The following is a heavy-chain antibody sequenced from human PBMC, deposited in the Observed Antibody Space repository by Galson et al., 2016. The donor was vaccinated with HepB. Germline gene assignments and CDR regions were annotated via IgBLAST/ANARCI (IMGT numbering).Heavy chain of an antibody. CDR1: GGSISSRGYY. CDR2: IYYSGST. J-gene: IGHJ5*02. Sequence: TLSLTCTVSGGSISSRGYYWNWIRQHPGKGLEWIGYIYYSGSTYYNPSLKSRVIISVDTSKNQFSLRLSSVTAADTAMYYCSTGSLTFGEFLSWGQGTLVTVSS. CDR3: STGSLTFGEFLS. V-gene: IGHV4-31*03. D-gene: IGHD3-10*01.